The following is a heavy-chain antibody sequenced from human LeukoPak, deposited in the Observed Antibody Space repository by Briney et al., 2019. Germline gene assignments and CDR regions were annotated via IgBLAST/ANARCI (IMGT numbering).Heavy chain of an antibody. V-gene: IGHV3-72*01. J-gene: IGHJ3*02. CDR2: TRNKANSYTT. CDR3: ARLADYVAFDI. Sequence: GGSLRLSCAASGFTFSDHYMDWVRQAPGKGLEWVGRTRNKANSYTTECAASVKGRFTISRDDSKNSLYLQMNSLKTEDTAVYYCARLADYVAFDIWGQGTMVTVSS. D-gene: IGHD4-17*01. CDR1: GFTFSDHY.